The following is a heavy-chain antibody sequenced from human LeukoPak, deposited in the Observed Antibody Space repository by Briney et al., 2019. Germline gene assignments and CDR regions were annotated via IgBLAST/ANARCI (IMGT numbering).Heavy chain of an antibody. CDR3: ARDQGLYYFDY. Sequence: GGSLRLSCAASGFTFSSYSMNWVRQAPGKGLEWVSYISSSSSTIYYADSVKGRFTISRDNAKNSLYLQMNSLRAEDTAVYYRARDQGLYYFDYWGQGTLVTVSS. D-gene: IGHD3/OR15-3a*01. CDR1: GFTFSSYS. J-gene: IGHJ4*02. V-gene: IGHV3-48*01. CDR2: ISSSSSTI.